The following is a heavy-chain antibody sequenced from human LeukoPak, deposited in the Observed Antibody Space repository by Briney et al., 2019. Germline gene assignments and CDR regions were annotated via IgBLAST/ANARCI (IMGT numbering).Heavy chain of an antibody. CDR2: IYTSGST. CDR3: ARDAVGATSGRAFDI. V-gene: IGHV4-4*07. J-gene: IGHJ3*02. Sequence: PSETLSLTCTVSGGSISSYYWSWIRQPPGKGLEWIGRIYTSGSTNYNPSLKSRVTMSVDTSKNQFSLKLSSVTAADTAVYYCARDAVGATSGRAFDIWGQGTMVTVSS. D-gene: IGHD1-26*01. CDR1: GGSISSYY.